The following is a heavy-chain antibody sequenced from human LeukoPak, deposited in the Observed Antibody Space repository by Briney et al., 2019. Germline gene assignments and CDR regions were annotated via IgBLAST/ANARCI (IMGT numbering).Heavy chain of an antibody. Sequence: GASVKVSCKASGYTFIGYYMHWVRQAPGQGLEWMGWIDPYSGGTHFAQRFQGRVSMTLDTSISTAYMELTRLTSDDTAVYYCARDGVAGSSDAFDIWGRGTMVTVSA. CDR3: ARDGVAGSSDAFDI. V-gene: IGHV1-2*02. CDR2: IDPYSGGT. CDR1: GYTFIGYY. J-gene: IGHJ3*02. D-gene: IGHD6-19*01.